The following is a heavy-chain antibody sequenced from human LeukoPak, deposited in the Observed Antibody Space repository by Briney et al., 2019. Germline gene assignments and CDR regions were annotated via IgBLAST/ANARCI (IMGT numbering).Heavy chain of an antibody. CDR1: GGTFSSYA. CDR3: ARGFFGYYDSSGENAFDI. V-gene: IGHV1-69*05. J-gene: IGHJ3*02. CDR2: IIPIFGTA. Sequence: SSVKVSCKASGGTFSSYAISWVRQAPGQGLEWMGGIIPIFGTANYAQKFQGSVTITTDESTSTAYMELSSLRSEDTAVYYCARGFFGYYDSSGENAFDIWGQGTMVTVSS. D-gene: IGHD3-22*01.